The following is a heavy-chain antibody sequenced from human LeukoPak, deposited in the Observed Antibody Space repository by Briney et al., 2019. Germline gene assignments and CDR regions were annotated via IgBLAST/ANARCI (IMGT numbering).Heavy chain of an antibody. V-gene: IGHV1-8*03. D-gene: IGHD1-1*01. Sequence: ASVKVSCKASGYTSTTYDISWVRQATGQGLQWMGWINPNSGNTGYAQKFQGRITITRNTSISTVYMELSSLRSEDTAVYYCARGPPTAQYFQHWGQGTLVTVSS. CDR3: ARGPPTAQYFQH. CDR1: GYTSTTYD. J-gene: IGHJ1*01. CDR2: INPNSGNT.